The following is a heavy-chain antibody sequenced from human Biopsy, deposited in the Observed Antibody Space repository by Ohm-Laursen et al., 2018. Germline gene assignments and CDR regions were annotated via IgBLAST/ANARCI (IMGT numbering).Heavy chain of an antibody. CDR1: GGSISNNNYY. Sequence: SDTLSLTCPVSGGSISNNNYYWGWIRQPPGRGLGGIGSIFYRGSTHYKPSLKSRVNIFVDTSKNQFSLKLNSFTAADTAVYYCARDYDTSGYYYVSWGQGTLVTVTS. V-gene: IGHV4-39*01. J-gene: IGHJ5*02. D-gene: IGHD3-22*01. CDR3: ARDYDTSGYYYVS. CDR2: IFYRGST.